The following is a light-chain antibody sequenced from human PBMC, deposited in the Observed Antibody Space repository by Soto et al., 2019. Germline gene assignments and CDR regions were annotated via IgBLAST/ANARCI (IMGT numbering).Light chain of an antibody. CDR2: GAS. J-gene: IGKJ2*01. Sequence: EIVLTQSPGTLSLSPGERATLSCRASQSVRSSYLAWYQQKPGQAPRLLIYGASSRATGIPDRFSGSGSGTDFTLTISRLEPEDFAVHYCQQYGSSGTFGQGTKLEIK. CDR3: QQYGSSGT. CDR1: QSVRSSY. V-gene: IGKV3-20*01.